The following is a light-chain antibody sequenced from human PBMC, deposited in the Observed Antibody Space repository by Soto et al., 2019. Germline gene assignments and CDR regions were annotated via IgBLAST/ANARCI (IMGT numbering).Light chain of an antibody. CDR2: DAS. CDR3: QQYGSSPWT. CDR1: QSVNNF. V-gene: IGKV3-20*01. J-gene: IGKJ1*01. Sequence: ETLLTQSPATLSLSPGERATLSCRASQSVNNFLAWYQQKPGQAPRLLIYDASYRAAGIPTRFSGSGSGTDFTLTISRLEPEDFAVYYCQQYGSSPWTFGQGTKVDIK.